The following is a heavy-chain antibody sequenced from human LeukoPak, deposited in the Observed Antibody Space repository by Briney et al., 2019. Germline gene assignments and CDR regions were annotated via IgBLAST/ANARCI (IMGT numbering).Heavy chain of an antibody. CDR2: IYPGDPDT. CDR1: GYSFTSYW. D-gene: IGHD3-22*01. CDR3: ARLGGGDSSGYYPNYFDY. Sequence: GESLKISCKGSGYSFTSYWIGWVRQMPGKGLEWMGIIYPGDPDTRYSPSFQGQVTISADKSISTAYLQWSSLKASDTAMYYCARLGGGDSSGYYPNYFDYWGQGTLVTVSS. V-gene: IGHV5-51*01. J-gene: IGHJ4*02.